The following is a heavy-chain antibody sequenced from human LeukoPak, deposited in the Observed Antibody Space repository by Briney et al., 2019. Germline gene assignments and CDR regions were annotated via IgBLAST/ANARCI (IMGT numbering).Heavy chain of an antibody. J-gene: IGHJ4*02. CDR3: ARDFSSSGWLVYFDY. D-gene: IGHD6-19*01. CDR1: GFTFSSYA. CDR2: ISGSGGAT. V-gene: IGHV3-23*01. Sequence: GGSLRLSCAASGFTFSSYAMSWVRQAPGKGLEWVLAISGSGGATYYADSVKGRFTISRDNSKNTLYLQMNSLRNEDTAVYYCARDFSSSGWLVYFDYWGQGTLVTVSS.